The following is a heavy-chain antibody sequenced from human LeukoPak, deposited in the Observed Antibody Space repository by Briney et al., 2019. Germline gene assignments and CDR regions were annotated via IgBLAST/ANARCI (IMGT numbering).Heavy chain of an antibody. J-gene: IGHJ4*02. CDR2: IYHRGST. D-gene: IGHD6-19*01. V-gene: IGHV4-4*02. CDR3: AGRIAVAGFDY. CDR1: GGSISSSNW. Sequence: SETLSLTCAVSGGSISSSNWWSWVRQPPGKGLEWIGEIYHRGSTNYNPSLKSRVTISVDKSKNQFSLKLSSVTAADTAVYYCAGRIAVAGFDYWGQGTLVTVSS.